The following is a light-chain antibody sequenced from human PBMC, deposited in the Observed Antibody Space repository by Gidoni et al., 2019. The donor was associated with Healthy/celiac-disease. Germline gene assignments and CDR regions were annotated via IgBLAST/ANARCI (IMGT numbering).Light chain of an antibody. V-gene: IGLV3-1*01. Sequence: YELTQPPSVSVSPGQTASITCSGDKLGDKYACWYQQKPGQSPVLVISQDNKRPSGIPERFSGSNSGNTATLTISGTQAMDEADYYCQAWDSSTAFYVFGTGTKVTVL. J-gene: IGLJ1*01. CDR2: QDN. CDR1: KLGDKY. CDR3: QAWDSSTAFYV.